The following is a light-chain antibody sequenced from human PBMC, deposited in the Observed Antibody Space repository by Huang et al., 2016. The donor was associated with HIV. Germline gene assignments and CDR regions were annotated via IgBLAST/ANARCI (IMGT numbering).Light chain of an antibody. V-gene: IGKV1-27*01. CDR2: AAS. Sequence: DIHMTQSPSSLSSSVGDRVTITCRASQDSRNYLAWYQQKPGTAPKLLISAASTWQSGVPSRFSGSGSGTDFTLTIGSLQPEDVATYYCQKYNSAPYTFGQGTKLEIK. CDR3: QKYNSAPYT. J-gene: IGKJ2*01. CDR1: QDSRNY.